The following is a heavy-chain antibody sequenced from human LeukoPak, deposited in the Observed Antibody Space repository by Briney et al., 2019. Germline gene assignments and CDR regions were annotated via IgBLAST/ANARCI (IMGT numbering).Heavy chain of an antibody. CDR1: GFTFSSYS. CDR2: ISSSSSYI. D-gene: IGHD6-6*01. V-gene: IGHV3-21*01. CDR3: ATPYSSSSRDDY. J-gene: IGHJ4*02. Sequence: GGSLRLSCAASGFTFSSYSMNWVRQAPGKGLEWVSSISSSSSYIYYADSVKGRFTISRDNAKNSLYLQMNSLRAEDTAVYYCATPYSSSSRDDYWGQGTLVTVSS.